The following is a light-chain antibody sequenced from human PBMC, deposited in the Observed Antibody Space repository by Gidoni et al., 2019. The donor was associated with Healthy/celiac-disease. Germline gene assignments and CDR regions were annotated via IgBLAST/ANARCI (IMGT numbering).Light chain of an antibody. CDR3: QAWDSSTVV. V-gene: IGLV3-1*01. J-gene: IGLJ2*01. CDR2: QDS. Sequence: SYVLPQPPSVSVSPGQTASMTCSGDKLGDKYACWYQQKPGQSPVLVIYQDSKRPSGIPERLSGTNSGNTATLTISGTQAMDEADYYCQAWDSSTVVFGGGTKLTVL. CDR1: KLGDKY.